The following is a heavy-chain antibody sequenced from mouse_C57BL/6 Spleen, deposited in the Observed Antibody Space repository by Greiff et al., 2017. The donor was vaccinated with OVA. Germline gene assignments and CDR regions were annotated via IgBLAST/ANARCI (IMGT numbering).Heavy chain of an antibody. CDR2: ISSGGDYI. V-gene: IGHV5-9-1*02. CDR3: TRVMGEGYYFDY. D-gene: IGHD1-1*02. Sequence: EVKLVESGEGLVKPGGSLKLSCAASGFTFSSYAMSWVRQTPEKRLEWVAYISSGGDYIYYADTVKGRFTISRDNARNTLYLQMSSLKSEDTAMYYCTRVMGEGYYFDYWGQGTTLTVSS. J-gene: IGHJ2*01. CDR1: GFTFSSYA.